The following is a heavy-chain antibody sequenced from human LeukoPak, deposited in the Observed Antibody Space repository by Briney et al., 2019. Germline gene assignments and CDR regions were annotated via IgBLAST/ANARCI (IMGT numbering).Heavy chain of an antibody. CDR1: GFTFSNAW. D-gene: IGHD3-10*01. V-gene: IGHV3-15*01. CDR2: IKSKTDGGTT. J-gene: IGHJ4*02. Sequence: GGSLRLSCAASGFTFSNAWMSWVHQAPGKGLEWVGRIKSKTDGGTTDYAAPVKGRFTISRDDSKNTLYLQMNSLKTEDTAVYYCTTVHYYGSGSYPPYWGQGTLVTVSS. CDR3: TTVHYYGSGSYPPY.